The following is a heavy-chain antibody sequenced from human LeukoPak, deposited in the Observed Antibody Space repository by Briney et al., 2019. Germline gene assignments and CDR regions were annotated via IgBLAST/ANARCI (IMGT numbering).Heavy chain of an antibody. CDR2: IKQDGSEQ. CDR1: GFSFSSYW. V-gene: IGHV3-7*01. CDR3: ATSPNPFHM. Sequence: GGSLRLSCVGSGFSFSSYWMAWVRQAPGKGPEWVASIKQDGSEQRYVDSVKGRFTISRDNAKNSLFLQMNRLGAEDTAVYYCATSPNPFHMWGQGTKVTVS. J-gene: IGHJ3*02.